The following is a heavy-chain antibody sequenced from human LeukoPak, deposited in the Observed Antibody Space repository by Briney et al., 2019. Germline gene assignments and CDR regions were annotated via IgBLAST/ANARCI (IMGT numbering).Heavy chain of an antibody. CDR2: IYYSVST. J-gene: IGHJ4*02. Sequence: SETLSLTCTVCGGSITSGGYCWSWIRQHPGKGLEWIGYIYYSVSTYYNPSLKSRVTISIDTSKKQFSLDLNSVTAADTAVYYCARGISYGFVYWGQGTLVTVSS. CDR1: GGSITSGGYC. CDR3: ARGISYGFVY. V-gene: IGHV4-31*03. D-gene: IGHD5-18*01.